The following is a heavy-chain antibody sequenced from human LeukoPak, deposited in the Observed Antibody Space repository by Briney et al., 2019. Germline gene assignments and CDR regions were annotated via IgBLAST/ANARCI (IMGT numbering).Heavy chain of an antibody. CDR3: ARVRVGSDWNYGSFDN. V-gene: IGHV4-30-2*01. CDR2: IYHRGST. D-gene: IGHD1-7*01. CDR1: GASISSGCYS. J-gene: IGHJ4*02. Sequence: PSETLSLTCAVSGASISSGCYSWSWLRQPPGKGLEWIGYIYHRGSTYYNPSLKSRVTISVDRSKNQFSLKLSSVTAADTAVYYCARVRVGSDWNYGSFDNWGQGTLVTVSS.